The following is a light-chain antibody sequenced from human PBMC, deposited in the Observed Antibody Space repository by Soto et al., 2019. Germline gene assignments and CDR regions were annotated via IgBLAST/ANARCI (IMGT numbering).Light chain of an antibody. CDR1: SSDVGGYNY. CDR3: SSYTSSSTVV. J-gene: IGLJ2*01. V-gene: IGLV2-14*01. CDR2: EVT. Sequence: QSALTQPASVSGSPGQSITISCTESSSDVGGYNYVSWYQQHPGKAPKLMIYEVTNRPSGVSNRFSGSKSGNTASLTISGLQAEDEADYHCSSYTSSSTVVFGGGTKLTVL.